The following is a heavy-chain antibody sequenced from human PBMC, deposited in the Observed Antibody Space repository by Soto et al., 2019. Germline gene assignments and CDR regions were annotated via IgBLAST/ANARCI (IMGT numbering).Heavy chain of an antibody. D-gene: IGHD2-2*01. CDR2: ISGAGGNT. Sequence: EVQLLESGGGLVQPGGSLRLSCAASGFAFGAYAMTWVRQAPGKGLEWVSVISGAGGNTYYADSVKGRFTVSRDNSKKMISLEMNSLRVEDTAISYCAKDPVPQLLPSWWFDPWGQGTRVTVSS. CDR3: AKDPVPQLLPSWWFDP. J-gene: IGHJ5*02. V-gene: IGHV3-23*01. CDR1: GFAFGAYA.